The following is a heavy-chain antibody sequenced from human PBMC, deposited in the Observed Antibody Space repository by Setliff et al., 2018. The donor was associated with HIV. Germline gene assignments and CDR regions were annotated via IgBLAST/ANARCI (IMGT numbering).Heavy chain of an antibody. CDR3: ARDVLDLVISVYGF. CDR2: IHNSGTT. D-gene: IGHD3-22*01. V-gene: IGHV4-30-4*08. CDR1: DASITADTFY. J-gene: IGHJ1*01. Sequence: PSETLSLTCTVSDASITADTFYWNWLRQPPGKGPEWIGYIHNSGTTHHNPAFESRLIISLDMSNNRFSLKLNSVTAADTAVYYCARDVLDLVISVYGFWGQGIPVTVSS.